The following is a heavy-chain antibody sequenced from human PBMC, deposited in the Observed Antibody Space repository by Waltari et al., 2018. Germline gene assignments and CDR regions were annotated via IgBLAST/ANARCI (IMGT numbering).Heavy chain of an antibody. CDR1: GYSFTSYW. Sequence: EVQLVQSGAEVKKPGESLKISCKGSGYSFTSYWIGWGRQMPGKGLEWMGIICPGESDTRDSPSFQGQVTISADKSISTAYLQGSSLKASDTAMYYCATAPGDLWVLFDYWGQGTLVTVSS. CDR3: ATAPGDLWVLFDY. CDR2: ICPGESDT. D-gene: IGHD2-21*01. J-gene: IGHJ4*02. V-gene: IGHV5-51*01.